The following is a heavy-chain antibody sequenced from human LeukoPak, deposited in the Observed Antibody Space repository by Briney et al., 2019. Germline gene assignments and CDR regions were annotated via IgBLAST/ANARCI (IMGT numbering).Heavy chain of an antibody. Sequence: GASVNVSCKASGFMFTKYDINWVRQASGQRLEWMGWMNPNTGSTGYAQTFQGRVTMTRDTATSTAYMELRGLRSEDTAVYYCVRDGEGVAISVNYWFDPWGQGTLVTVSS. CDR3: VRDGEGVAISVNYWFDP. CDR1: GFMFTKYD. CDR2: MNPNTGST. D-gene: IGHD3-10*01. J-gene: IGHJ5*02. V-gene: IGHV1-8*01.